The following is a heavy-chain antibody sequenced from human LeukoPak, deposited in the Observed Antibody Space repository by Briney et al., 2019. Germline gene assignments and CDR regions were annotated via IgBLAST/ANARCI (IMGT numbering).Heavy chain of an antibody. CDR1: GGSFSGYY. Sequence: SETLSLTCAVYGGSFSGYYWSWIRQPPGKGLEWIGGINHSGSTNYNPSLKSRVTISVDTSKNQFSLKLSSVTAADTAVYYCARVKYGSGRPYYFDYWGQGTLVTVSS. CDR3: ARVKYGSGRPYYFDY. V-gene: IGHV4-34*01. CDR2: INHSGST. J-gene: IGHJ4*02. D-gene: IGHD3-10*01.